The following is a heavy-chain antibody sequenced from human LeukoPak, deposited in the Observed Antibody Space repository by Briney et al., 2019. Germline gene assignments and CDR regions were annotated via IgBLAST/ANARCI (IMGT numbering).Heavy chain of an antibody. J-gene: IGHJ6*03. V-gene: IGHV4-34*01. D-gene: IGHD6-6*01. Sequence: SETLSLTCAVYGGSFSGYYWSWIRQPPGKGLEWIGEINHSGSTNYNPSLKSRVTISVDMSKNQFSLKLSSVTAADTAVYYCARPPRSYSSSSRYYYYYMDVWGKGTTVTVSS. CDR3: ARPPRSYSSSSRYYYYYMDV. CDR1: GGSFSGYY. CDR2: INHSGST.